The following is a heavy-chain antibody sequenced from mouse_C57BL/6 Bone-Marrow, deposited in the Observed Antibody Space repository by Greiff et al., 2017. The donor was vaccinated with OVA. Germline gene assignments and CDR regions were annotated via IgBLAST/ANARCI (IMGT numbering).Heavy chain of an antibody. V-gene: IGHV5-6*02. D-gene: IGHD1-1*01. Sequence: EVKLVESGGDLVKPGGSLKLSCAASGFTFSSYGMSWVRQTPDKRLEWVATISSGGSYTYYPDSVKGRFTISRDNAKNTLYLQMSSLKSEDTAMYYCARRFITTGFDYWGQGTTLTVSS. CDR2: ISSGGSYT. CDR3: ARRFITTGFDY. CDR1: GFTFSSYG. J-gene: IGHJ2*01.